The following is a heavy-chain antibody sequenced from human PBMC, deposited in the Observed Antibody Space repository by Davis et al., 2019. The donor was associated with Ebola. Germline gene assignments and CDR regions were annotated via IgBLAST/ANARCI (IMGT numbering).Heavy chain of an antibody. CDR1: GFTFSSYA. D-gene: IGHD6-13*01. V-gene: IGHV3-23*01. CDR3: ARVGQQLVFDY. CDR2: ISHSGGST. J-gene: IGHJ4*02. Sequence: PGGSLRLSCAASGFTFSSYAMSWVRQAPGKGLEWVSAISHSGGSTYYADSVKGRFTISRDNAKNSLYLQVNSLRAEDTAVYYCARVGQQLVFDYWGQGTLVTVSS.